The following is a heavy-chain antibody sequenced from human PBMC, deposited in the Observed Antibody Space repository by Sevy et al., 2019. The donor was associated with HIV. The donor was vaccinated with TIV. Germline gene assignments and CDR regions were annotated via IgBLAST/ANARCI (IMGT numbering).Heavy chain of an antibody. V-gene: IGHV3-30-3*01. CDR1: GFTFNTYS. D-gene: IGHD2-15*01. CDR3: ARGGILVEGDDRTTPFDF. J-gene: IGHJ4*02. CDR2: ISSDGVNK. Sequence: GGSLRLSCSVSGFTFNTYSFHWVRQAPGMGLEWVSVISSDGVNKYYADSVRGRFTISRDNSKSTLYLQMNNLGAGDTGVYYCARGGILVEGDDRTTPFDFWGQGTLVTVSS.